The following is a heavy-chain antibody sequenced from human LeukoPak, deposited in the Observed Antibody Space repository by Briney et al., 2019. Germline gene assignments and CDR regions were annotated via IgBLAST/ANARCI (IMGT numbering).Heavy chain of an antibody. CDR1: GGSFSGYY. D-gene: IGHD3-9*01. CDR3: ARGRVDILTGRDYCYYGMDV. CDR2: INHSGST. Sequence: SETLSLTCAVYGGSFSGYYWSWIRQPPGKGLEWIGEINHSGSTNYNPSLKSRVTISVDTSKNQFSLKLSSVTAADTAVYYCARGRVDILTGRDYCYYGMDVWGKGTTVTVSS. V-gene: IGHV4-34*01. J-gene: IGHJ6*04.